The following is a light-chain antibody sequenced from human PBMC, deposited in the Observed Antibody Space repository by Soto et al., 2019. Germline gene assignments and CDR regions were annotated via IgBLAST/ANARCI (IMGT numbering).Light chain of an antibody. V-gene: IGKV1-6*01. Sequence: AIQMTQSPSSLSASVGDRVTITCRASQGIRNDLGWYQQKPGKAPKLLIYAASTLQSGGPSRFSGGGSGTDFTLTISSLQPEDFATYYCLHDYDYPLTFGGGTKVEIK. CDR3: LHDYDYPLT. CDR2: AAS. CDR1: QGIRND. J-gene: IGKJ4*01.